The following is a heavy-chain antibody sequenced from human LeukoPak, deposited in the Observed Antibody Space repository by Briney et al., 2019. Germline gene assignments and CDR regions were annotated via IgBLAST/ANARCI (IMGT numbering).Heavy chain of an antibody. CDR3: ARGWSGYPNYFDY. Sequence: SETLSLTCAVYGGSFSGYYWSWIRQPPGKGLEWIGEINHSGSTNYNPSLKSQVTISVDTSKNQFSLKLSSVTAADTAVYYCARGWSGYPNYFDYWGQGTLVTVSS. CDR2: INHSGST. J-gene: IGHJ4*02. D-gene: IGHD3-3*01. CDR1: GGSFSGYY. V-gene: IGHV4-34*01.